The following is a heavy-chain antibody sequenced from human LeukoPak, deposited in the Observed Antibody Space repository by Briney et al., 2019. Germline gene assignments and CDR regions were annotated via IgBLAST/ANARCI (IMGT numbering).Heavy chain of an antibody. CDR2: INHSGST. D-gene: IGHD6-13*01. CDR3: ASFGSSSWYSFSFDP. CDR1: GGSFSGYY. Sequence: SETLSLTCAVYGGSFSGYYWSWIRQPPGKGLEWIGEINHSGSTNYNPSLKSRVTISVDTSKNQFSLKLSSVTAADTAVYYCASFGSSSWYSFSFDPWGQGTLVTVSS. V-gene: IGHV4-34*01. J-gene: IGHJ5*02.